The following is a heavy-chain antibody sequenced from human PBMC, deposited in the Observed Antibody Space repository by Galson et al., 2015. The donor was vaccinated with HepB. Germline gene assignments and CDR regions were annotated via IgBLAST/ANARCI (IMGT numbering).Heavy chain of an antibody. V-gene: IGHV3-30*18. CDR3: AKDRSGSSGWYAEYFQH. CDR1: GFTFSSYG. CDR2: ISYDGSNK. D-gene: IGHD6-19*01. Sequence: CAASGFTFSSYGMHWVRQAPGMGLEWVAVISYDGSNKYYADSVKGRFTISRDNSKNTLYLQMNSLRAEDTAVYYCAKDRSGSSGWYAEYFQHWGQGTLVTVSS. J-gene: IGHJ1*01.